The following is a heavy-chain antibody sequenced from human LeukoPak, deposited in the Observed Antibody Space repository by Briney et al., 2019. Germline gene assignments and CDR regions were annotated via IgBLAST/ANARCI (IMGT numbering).Heavy chain of an antibody. CDR3: ARTYYGSENYYDY. CDR1: GGSISSYY. V-gene: IGHV4-59*05. Sequence: SETLSLTCTVSGGSISSYYWSWIRQPPGKGLEWIGSIYYSETTYYNPSLKSRVTISVDTSKSQFSLKLTSVTAADTALYYCARTYYGSENYYDYWGQGILVTVSS. CDR2: IYYSETT. J-gene: IGHJ4*02. D-gene: IGHD3-10*01.